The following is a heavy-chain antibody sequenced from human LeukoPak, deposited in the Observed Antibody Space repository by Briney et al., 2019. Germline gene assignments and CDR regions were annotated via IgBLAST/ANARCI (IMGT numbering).Heavy chain of an antibody. Sequence: SETLSLTCTVSGGSISTYYWSWIRQPPGKGLEWIGYIYYTGSINYNPSLKSRVTISVDTSKNQFSLKLTSVTAADTAVYYCARMIVVVTASWYFDLWGRGTLVTVSS. CDR3: ARMIVVVTASWYFDL. D-gene: IGHD2-21*02. V-gene: IGHV4-59*01. J-gene: IGHJ2*01. CDR1: GGSISTYY. CDR2: IYYTGSI.